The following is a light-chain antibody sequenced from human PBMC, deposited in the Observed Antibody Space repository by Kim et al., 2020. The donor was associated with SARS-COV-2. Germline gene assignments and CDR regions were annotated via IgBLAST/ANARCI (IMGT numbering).Light chain of an antibody. Sequence: QSITISDTGASSDVGSYNLVSWYQQHPGKAPKLMIYEVSKRPSGVSNRFSGAKSGNTASLTISGLQAEDEADYYCCSYAGSSTFYVFGTGTKVTVL. J-gene: IGLJ1*01. CDR2: EVS. CDR3: CSYAGSSTFYV. V-gene: IGLV2-23*02. CDR1: SSDVGSYNL.